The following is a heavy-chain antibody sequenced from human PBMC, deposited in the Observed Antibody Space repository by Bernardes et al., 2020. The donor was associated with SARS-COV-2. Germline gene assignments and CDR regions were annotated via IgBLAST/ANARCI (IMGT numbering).Heavy chain of an antibody. Sequence: GGSLRLSCAASGLSIRTYDMHWVRQAPGEGLEWVAMMSYDGSHEYYADSVKGRFTISRDNSKNTLHLQLNSLRADDTAVYFCAKEGAMWGSRAYLDLWGQGTLVTVSS. V-gene: IGHV3-30*18. D-gene: IGHD2-2*01. CDR3: AKEGAMWGSRAYLDL. J-gene: IGHJ4*02. CDR1: GLSIRTYD. CDR2: MSYDGSHE.